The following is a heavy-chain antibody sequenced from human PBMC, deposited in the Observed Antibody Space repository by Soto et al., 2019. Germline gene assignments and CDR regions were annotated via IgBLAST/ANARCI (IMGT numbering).Heavy chain of an antibody. D-gene: IGHD5-12*01. V-gene: IGHV3-30*18. CDR1: GFTFSSYG. CDR3: AKEGGIVATIGLFDY. J-gene: IGHJ4*02. CDR2: ISYDGSNK. Sequence: SLRLSCAASGFTFSSYGMHWVRQAPGKGLDWVAVISYDGSNKYYADSVKGRFTISRDNSKNTLYLQMNSLRAEDTAVYYCAKEGGIVATIGLFDYWGQGXLVTVYS.